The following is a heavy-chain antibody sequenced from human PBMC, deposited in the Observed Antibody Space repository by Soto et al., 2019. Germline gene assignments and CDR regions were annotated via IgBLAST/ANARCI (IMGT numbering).Heavy chain of an antibody. Sequence: QAQLMQSGAEVKEPGSSVKVSCKASGGTFSGYVISWVRQAPGQGLEWLGGIIPIFGITNYAQKFQNRLTLAADESSATVYMDLRSLTSEDSAIYYCARDPRSITGTTSSEDFQHWGQGTLVSVS. D-gene: IGHD1-1*01. CDR1: GGTFSGYV. J-gene: IGHJ1*01. CDR2: IIPIFGIT. CDR3: ARDPRSITGTTSSEDFQH. V-gene: IGHV1-69*01.